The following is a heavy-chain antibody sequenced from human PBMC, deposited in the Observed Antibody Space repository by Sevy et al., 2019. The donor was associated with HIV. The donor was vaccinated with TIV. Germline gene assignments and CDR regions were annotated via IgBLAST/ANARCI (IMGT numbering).Heavy chain of an antibody. V-gene: IGHV3-7*01. D-gene: IGHD2-2*02. J-gene: IGHJ6*02. CDR1: GFTFSSYW. CDR3: ARVPAAILSRYYYGMDV. CDR2: IKQDGSEK. Sequence: GGSLRLSCAASGFTFSSYWMSWVRQAPGKGLEWVANIKQDGSEKYYVDSVKGRFTISRDNAKNSLYLQMNSLRAEDTPVYYCARVPAAILSRYYYGMDVWGQGTTVTVSS.